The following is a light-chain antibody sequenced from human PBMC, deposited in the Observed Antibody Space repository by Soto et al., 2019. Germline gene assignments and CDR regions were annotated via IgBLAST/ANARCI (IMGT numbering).Light chain of an antibody. CDR3: HQYSSSIKT. J-gene: IGKJ1*01. Sequence: EIVLKQSPATLSLTHGDRATLSCRASQGVSTSLAWYQQKPGQAPRLLIYDASNRATGVPARFSGSGSGTDFTLTISRLEPEDFAVYYCHQYSSSIKTFGQGTKVDIK. V-gene: IGKV3-11*01. CDR1: QGVSTS. CDR2: DAS.